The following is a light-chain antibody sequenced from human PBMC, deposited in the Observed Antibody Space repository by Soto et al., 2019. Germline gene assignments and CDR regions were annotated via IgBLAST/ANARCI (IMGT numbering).Light chain of an antibody. V-gene: IGKV3-11*01. CDR1: QSVSSY. Sequence: EIVLTQSPATLSLSPGERATLSCRASQSVSSYLAWYQQKPGQAPRLLIYYISTRATGIPARFSGSGSGTDFTLTISSLEPEDFAVYYCQQRSNWPRTFGQGTKVDIK. CDR2: YIS. J-gene: IGKJ1*01. CDR3: QQRSNWPRT.